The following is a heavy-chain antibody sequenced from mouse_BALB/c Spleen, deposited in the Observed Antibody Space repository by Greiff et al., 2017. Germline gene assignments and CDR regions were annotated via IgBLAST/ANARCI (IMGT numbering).Heavy chain of an antibody. D-gene: IGHD2-1*01. J-gene: IGHJ1*01. CDR1: GYTFTSYW. V-gene: IGHV1S81*02. CDR3: TRSNYGNYEWYFDV. Sequence: QVQLQQPGAELVKPGASVKLSCKASGYTFTSYWMHWVKQRPGQGLEWIGEINPSNGRTNYNEKFKSKATLTVDKSSSTAYMQLSSLTSEDSAVYYCTRSNYGNYEWYFDVWGAGTTVTVSS. CDR2: INPSNGRT.